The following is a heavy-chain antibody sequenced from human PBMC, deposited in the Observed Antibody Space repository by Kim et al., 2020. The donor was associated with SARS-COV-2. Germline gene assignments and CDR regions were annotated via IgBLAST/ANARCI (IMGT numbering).Heavy chain of an antibody. CDR2: IYYSGST. CDR1: GGSISSSSYY. J-gene: IGHJ5*02. Sequence: SETLSLTCTVSGGSISSSSYYWGWIRQPPGKGLEWIGSIYYSGSTYYNPSLKSRVTISVDTSKNQFSLKLSSVTAADTAVYYCARFGDYGDYPNWFDPWG. CDR3: ARFGDYGDYPNWFDP. V-gene: IGHV4-39*01. D-gene: IGHD4-17*01.